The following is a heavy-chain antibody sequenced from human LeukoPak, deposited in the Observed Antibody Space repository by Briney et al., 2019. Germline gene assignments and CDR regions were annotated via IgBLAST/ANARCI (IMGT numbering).Heavy chain of an antibody. Sequence: GGSLRLSCAASGFTFSSYAMSWVRQAPGKGLEWISVISYSGGRTYYADSVKGRFTISRDNSKNTLYLQMNSLRAEDTAVYYCAKPQWLVPAPPDYWGQGTLVTVSS. D-gene: IGHD6-19*01. CDR3: AKPQWLVPAPPDY. V-gene: IGHV3-23*01. J-gene: IGHJ4*02. CDR1: GFTFSSYA. CDR2: ISYSGGRT.